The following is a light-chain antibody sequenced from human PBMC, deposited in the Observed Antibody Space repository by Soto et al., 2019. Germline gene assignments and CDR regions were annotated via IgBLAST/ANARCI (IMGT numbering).Light chain of an antibody. J-gene: IGLJ2*01. CDR2: LNSDGSH. CDR1: SGLSSYA. Sequence: QPVLTQSPSASASLGASVKLTCTLSSGLSSYAIAWHQQQPEKGPRYLMKLNSDGSHSKGDGIPDRFSGSSPGAERYLTISSLQSEHEADYYWHTGVGTGNVVFGGGTKVTVL. CDR3: HTGVGTGNVV. V-gene: IGLV4-69*01.